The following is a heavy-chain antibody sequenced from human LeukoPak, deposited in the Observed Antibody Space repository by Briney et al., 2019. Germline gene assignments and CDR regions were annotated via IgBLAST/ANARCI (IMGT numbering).Heavy chain of an antibody. J-gene: IGHJ3*02. D-gene: IGHD6-19*01. CDR3: ARDQRPAVAGTSWAFDI. Sequence: GGSLRLSCEGSGFSFSSNWMSWLRQPPAKGLEWVANIKPDGGEKHYLDSVKGRFSISRDNAKNSLYLQMNSLRAEDTAVYYCARDQRPAVAGTSWAFDIWGQGTMVTVSS. CDR2: IKPDGGEK. V-gene: IGHV3-7*01. CDR1: GFSFSSNW.